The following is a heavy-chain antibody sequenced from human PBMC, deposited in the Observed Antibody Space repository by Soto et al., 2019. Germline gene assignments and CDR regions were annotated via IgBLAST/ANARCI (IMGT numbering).Heavy chain of an antibody. D-gene: IGHD6-6*01. J-gene: IGHJ6*02. CDR1: GGSIRSYY. CDR3: ASCIAARRGSPLLYYYYYGMDV. Sequence: PTETLCLTCNVSGGSIRSYYWNWIRQPPGKTLEWIGDVYYSGSANYNPSLKSRVTMSVDISKNQFSLKLNSVTAADTAVYYSASCIAARRGSPLLYYYYYGMDVWCQGPTVT. CDR2: VYYSGSA. V-gene: IGHV4-59*01.